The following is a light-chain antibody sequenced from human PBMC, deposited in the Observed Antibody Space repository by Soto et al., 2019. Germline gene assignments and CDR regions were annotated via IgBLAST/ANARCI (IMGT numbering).Light chain of an antibody. J-gene: IGKJ1*01. CDR3: QQYNSYYPWT. CDR2: KSS. CDR1: QSVSIW. Sequence: DIQMTQSPSTLSASEGDRVTISCRASQSVSIWLAWYQQKPGRAPKLLIYKSSSLESGVPSRFSGSGSGTEFTLPISSLHPDDCQTYHSQQYNSYYPWTFGQGTKVDI. V-gene: IGKV1-5*03.